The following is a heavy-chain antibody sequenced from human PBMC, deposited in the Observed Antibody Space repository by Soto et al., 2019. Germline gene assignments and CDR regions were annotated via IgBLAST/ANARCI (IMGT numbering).Heavy chain of an antibody. Sequence: ASVKVSCKASGYTFSNYCVNWVRQAPGQGLEWMGWISAYNGNTNYAQKLQGRVTMTTDTSTSTAYMELRSLRSDDTAVYYCARGDYSNYFDYWGQGTLVTVSS. J-gene: IGHJ4*02. CDR1: GYTFSNYC. V-gene: IGHV1-18*01. CDR3: ARGDYSNYFDY. D-gene: IGHD4-4*01. CDR2: ISAYNGNT.